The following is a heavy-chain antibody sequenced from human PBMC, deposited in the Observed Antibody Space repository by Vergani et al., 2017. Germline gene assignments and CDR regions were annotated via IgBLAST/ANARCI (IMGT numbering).Heavy chain of an antibody. J-gene: IGHJ2*01. D-gene: IGHD3-16*01. V-gene: IGHV5-51*01. Sequence: EVQLVQSGAEVKKPGESLRISCKGSGYSFTSYWIGWVRQMPGKGLEWMGIIYPGDSDTRYSPSFQGQVTSSADKSISTAYLQWSSLKASDTAMYYCARLSQGESPAAPFHWYFDLWGRGTLVTVSS. CDR3: ARLSQGESPAAPFHWYFDL. CDR2: IYPGDSDT. CDR1: GYSFTSYW.